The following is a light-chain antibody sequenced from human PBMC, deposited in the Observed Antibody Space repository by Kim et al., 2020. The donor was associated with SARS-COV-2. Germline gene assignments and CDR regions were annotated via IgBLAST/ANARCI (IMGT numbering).Light chain of an antibody. Sequence: SPGERATLSCRASQRLSNSYLAWYQQKPGQAPRLLVYGAASRATGIPDRFSGSGSGTDFTLTISGLEPEDFAVYYCQQYDSSPRTFGGGTKVDIK. CDR2: GAA. CDR3: QQYDSSPRT. V-gene: IGKV3-20*01. J-gene: IGKJ4*01. CDR1: QRLSNSY.